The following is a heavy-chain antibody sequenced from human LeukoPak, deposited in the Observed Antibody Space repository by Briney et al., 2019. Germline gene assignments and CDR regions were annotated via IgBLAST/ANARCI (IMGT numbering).Heavy chain of an antibody. Sequence: GGSLRLSCAASGFTFSSYAMHWVRQAPGKGLEWVAVISYDGSNKYYADSVKGRLTISRDNSKNTLYLQMNSLRAEDTAVYYCAREGYDAFDIWGQGTMVTVSS. CDR2: ISYDGSNK. CDR3: AREGYDAFDI. D-gene: IGHD5-12*01. J-gene: IGHJ3*02. CDR1: GFTFSSYA. V-gene: IGHV3-30-3*01.